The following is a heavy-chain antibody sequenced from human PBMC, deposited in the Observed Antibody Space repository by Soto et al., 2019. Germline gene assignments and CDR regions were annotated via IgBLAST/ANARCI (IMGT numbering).Heavy chain of an antibody. Sequence: WGSLRLSCAAPGFTFSSYAMSFFRHSPGKGLEWVSAISGSGGSTYYADSVKGRFTISRDNSKNTLYLQMNSLRAEDTAVYYCAKTRDGYNLSFDYWGQGTLVTVSS. CDR3: AKTRDGYNLSFDY. V-gene: IGHV3-23*01. J-gene: IGHJ4*02. D-gene: IGHD5-12*01. CDR1: GFTFSSYA. CDR2: ISGSGGST.